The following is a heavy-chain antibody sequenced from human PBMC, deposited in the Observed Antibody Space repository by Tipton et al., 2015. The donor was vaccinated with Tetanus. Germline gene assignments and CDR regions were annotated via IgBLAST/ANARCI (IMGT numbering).Heavy chain of an antibody. V-gene: IGHV5-51*01. J-gene: IGHJ2*01. CDR2: IYPGDSDT. CDR1: GYNFNLDW. CDR3: ARRLGPYTGDQIWHFDL. Sequence: VQLVQSGAEVKKPGESLKISCQGSGYNFNLDWIAWVRQMPGKGLEWMGIIYPGDSDTTYSPSFQGQVTISADRSISTAYLQWSSLKASDTAVFFCARRLGPYTGDQIWHFDLWGRGTLVTVSS. D-gene: IGHD7-27*01.